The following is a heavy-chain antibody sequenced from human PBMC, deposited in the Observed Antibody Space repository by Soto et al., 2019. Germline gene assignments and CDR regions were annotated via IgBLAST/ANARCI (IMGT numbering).Heavy chain of an antibody. CDR1: GGSFSCYY. Sequence: SETLSLTCAVYGGSFSCYYWSWIRQPPGKGLEWIGEINHSGSTNYNPSLKSRVTISVDTSKNQFSLKLSSVTAADTAVYYCATYYYDSSGYYLFDYWGQGTLVTVSS. CDR2: INHSGST. J-gene: IGHJ4*02. V-gene: IGHV4-34*01. CDR3: ATYYYDSSGYYLFDY. D-gene: IGHD3-22*01.